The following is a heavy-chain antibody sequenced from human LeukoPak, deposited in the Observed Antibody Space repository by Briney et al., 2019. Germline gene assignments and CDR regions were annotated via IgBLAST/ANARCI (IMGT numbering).Heavy chain of an antibody. CDR3: ARDQYGLGYGSLFDY. Sequence: GGSLRLSCAASRFIFSSYSMNWVRQAPGKGLEWVSSITSSSNYIYYADSVKGRFTISRDNAKKSLYLEMNSLRAEDTAVYYCARDQYGLGYGSLFDYWGQGTLVTVSS. D-gene: IGHD3-10*01. V-gene: IGHV3-21*04. J-gene: IGHJ4*02. CDR1: RFIFSSYS. CDR2: ITSSSNYI.